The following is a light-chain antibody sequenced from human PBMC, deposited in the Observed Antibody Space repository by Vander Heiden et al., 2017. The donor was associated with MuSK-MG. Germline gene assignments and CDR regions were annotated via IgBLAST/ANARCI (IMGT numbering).Light chain of an antibody. CDR2: SAS. V-gene: IGKV1-39*01. Sequence: IQMTHTPSSLSASVGANVHIACPTGNNRSFFLNWFHQMPGTAPKLLIFSASILHAGVPSRFSGSGFGTDFTLTVTSLQPEDFGTYFCKQSYSAPWTFGQGTKV. CDR1: NNRSFF. J-gene: IGKJ1*01. CDR3: KQSYSAPWT.